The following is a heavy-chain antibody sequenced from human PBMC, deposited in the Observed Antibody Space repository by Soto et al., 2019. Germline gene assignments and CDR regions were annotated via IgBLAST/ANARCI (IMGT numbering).Heavy chain of an antibody. J-gene: IGHJ4*02. Sequence: QVQLVQSGGGVVQPGRSLRLSCAASGFNFNTYFMHWVRPAPGTGLEWLAIIFPNGRDKEYVDCVKGRFTISRDNSTKSTDLQMDSLRPEYTAVYYCASDEEHGINCYLAYGCQGALVTVSS. CDR2: IFPNGRDK. CDR3: ASDEEHGINCYLAY. CDR1: GFNFNTYF. V-gene: IGHV3-30*13. D-gene: IGHD3-16*02.